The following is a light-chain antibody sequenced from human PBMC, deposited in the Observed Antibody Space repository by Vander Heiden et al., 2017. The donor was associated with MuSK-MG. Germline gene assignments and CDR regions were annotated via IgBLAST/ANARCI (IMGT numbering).Light chain of an antibody. V-gene: IGKV3-11*01. CDR3: QQRSQWPLT. CDR1: QSISSY. Sequence: IVLTQSPATLSLSPGERATLSCRASQSISSYVAWYQQKPGQAPRLLIYDASNRATGIPARFSGSGSGADFTLTISSLEPEDFAVYYCQQRSQWPLTFGGGTKVEIK. J-gene: IGKJ4*01. CDR2: DAS.